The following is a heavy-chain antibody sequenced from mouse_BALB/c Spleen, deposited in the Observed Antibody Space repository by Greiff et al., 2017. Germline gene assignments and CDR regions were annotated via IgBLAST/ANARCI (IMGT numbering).Heavy chain of an antibody. D-gene: IGHD2-1*01. CDR1: GYTFSGYA. J-gene: IGHJ4*01. CDR3: ESLYGNRNYYSMDY. CDR2: ISSCSGYT. V-gene: IGHV5-9-1*01. Sequence: EVMLLESGGGLVKPGGSLKLSCAASGYTFSGYAMSWVRQTPEKRLEWVATISSCSGYTYYQDSVKGRFTISRDNAKNTLYMQMSSLRSEDTAMYSGESLYGNRNYYSMDYWGQGTLVTVSS.